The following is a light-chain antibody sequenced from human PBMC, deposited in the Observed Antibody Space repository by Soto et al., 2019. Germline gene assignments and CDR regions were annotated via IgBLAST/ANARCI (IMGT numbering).Light chain of an antibody. Sequence: EIVLTQSPGTLSLCPGERATVSCRASQSVTSSYLAWYQQKPGQAPRLLIYSASSRATGIPDRFSGSGSGTDFTLTISRLEPEDFAVYYCQQYGSSPPWTFGQGTKVDIK. CDR3: QQYGSSPPWT. CDR1: QSVTSSY. V-gene: IGKV3-20*01. CDR2: SAS. J-gene: IGKJ1*01.